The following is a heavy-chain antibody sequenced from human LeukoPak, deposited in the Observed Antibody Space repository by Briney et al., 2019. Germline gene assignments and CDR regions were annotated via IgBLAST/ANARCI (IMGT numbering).Heavy chain of an antibody. V-gene: IGHV1-69*04. D-gene: IGHD3-22*01. CDR1: GGSLTSYV. CDR3: TREGVYSPDGSGYHRDAFDI. CDR2: IIPILNVA. Sequence: SVKVSCKASGGSLTSYVITWVRQAPGQGLEWMGRIIPILNVANFAQKFQGRVTITADKSTNTALMELSSLRSEDTAVYYCTREGVYSPDGSGYHRDAFDIWGQGTVVTVSS. J-gene: IGHJ3*02.